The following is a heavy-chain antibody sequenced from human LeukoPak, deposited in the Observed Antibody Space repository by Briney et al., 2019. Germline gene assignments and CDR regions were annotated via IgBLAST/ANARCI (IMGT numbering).Heavy chain of an antibody. CDR2: IFHSGTT. CDR3: ARHRRDYYGSGIPDYFDY. V-gene: IGHV4-38-2*02. D-gene: IGHD3-10*01. J-gene: IGHJ4*02. CDR1: GYSISSGYS. Sequence: SETLSLTCTVSGYSISSGYSWGWIRQPPGKGLEWIGSIFHSGTTYYNPSLKSRVTISVDTSTNQFSLKLTSVTAADTAVYYCARHRRDYYGSGIPDYFDYWGQGTLVTVSS.